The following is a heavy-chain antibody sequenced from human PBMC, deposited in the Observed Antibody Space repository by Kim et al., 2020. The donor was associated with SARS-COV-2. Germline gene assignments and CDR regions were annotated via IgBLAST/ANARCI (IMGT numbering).Heavy chain of an antibody. CDR1: GFTFSDYY. CDR3: ATTQRGYYYDSSGYYWYNWFYP. D-gene: IGHD3-22*01. J-gene: IGHJ5*02. CDR2: ISSSGSTI. Sequence: GGSLRLSCAASGFTFSDYYMSWIRQAPGKGLEWVSYISSSGSTIYYADSVKGRFTISRDNAKNSLYLQMNSLRAEDTAVYYCATTQRGYYYDSSGYYWYNWFYPWGQGTLVTVSS. V-gene: IGHV3-11*04.